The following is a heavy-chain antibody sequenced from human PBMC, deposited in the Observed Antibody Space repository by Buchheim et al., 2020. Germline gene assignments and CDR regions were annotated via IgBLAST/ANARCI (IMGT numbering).Heavy chain of an antibody. J-gene: IGHJ3*02. D-gene: IGHD3-3*01. CDR3: ARARAVLRFLEGSLGWGYDAFDI. Sequence: QVQLQESGPGLVKPSQTLSLTCTVSGGSISSGDYYWSWIRQPPGKGLEWIGYIYYSGSTYYNPSLKSRVTISVDTSKNQFSLKLSSATAADTAVYYCARARAVLRFLEGSLGWGYDAFDIWGQGT. CDR2: IYYSGST. CDR1: GGSISSGDYY. V-gene: IGHV4-30-4*01.